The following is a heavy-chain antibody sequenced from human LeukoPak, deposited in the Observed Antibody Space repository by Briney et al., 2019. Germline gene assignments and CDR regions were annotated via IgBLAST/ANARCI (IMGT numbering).Heavy chain of an antibody. CDR2: ISTTGSHI. Sequence: KPGGSLRLSCATSGFSFSVYPMSWVRQAPGKGLEWVMSISTTGSHIYYADSVKGRFNISRDNAENSVYLQMNSLRTEDTAMYYCARCAIGVWSENYYMDVWGKGTTVTVSS. V-gene: IGHV3-21*01. D-gene: IGHD3-3*01. CDR3: ARCAIGVWSENYYMDV. CDR1: GFSFSVYP. J-gene: IGHJ6*03.